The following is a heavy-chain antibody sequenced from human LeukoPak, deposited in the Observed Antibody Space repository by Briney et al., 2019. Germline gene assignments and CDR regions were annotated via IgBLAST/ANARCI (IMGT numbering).Heavy chain of an antibody. D-gene: IGHD6-19*01. CDR2: INPNSGGT. V-gene: IGHV1-2*06. Sequence: GASVKVSCKGSGYTFTGYYMHWVRQAPGKGLEWMGRINPNSGGTKYAQKFQGRVTMTRDTASSTAYMELSRLRSDDTAVYYCARGGSGWLDYFDYWGQGTLVTVSS. CDR3: ARGGSGWLDYFDY. J-gene: IGHJ4*02. CDR1: GYTFTGYY.